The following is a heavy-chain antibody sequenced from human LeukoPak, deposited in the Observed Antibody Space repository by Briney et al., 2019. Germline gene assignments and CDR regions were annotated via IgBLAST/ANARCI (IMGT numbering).Heavy chain of an antibody. Sequence: SETLSLTCLVSGGSMSSYYWSWVRQPPGKGLEWIGYIFYSETPTYNPSLKSRLSISLDTSRNQFSLKLTSVTAADTAVYYCASDFGYWGQGTLVTVSS. V-gene: IGHV4-59*12. D-gene: IGHD3-10*01. CDR2: IFYSETP. CDR3: ASDFGY. J-gene: IGHJ4*02. CDR1: GGSMSSYY.